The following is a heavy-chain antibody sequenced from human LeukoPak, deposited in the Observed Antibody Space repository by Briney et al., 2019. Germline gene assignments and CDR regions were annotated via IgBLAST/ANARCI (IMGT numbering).Heavy chain of an antibody. D-gene: IGHD3-22*01. CDR2: IYTSGST. V-gene: IGHV4-61*02. CDR3: ARGPYSYDSSGAFDI. CDR1: GGSISSGSYY. Sequence: SETLSLTCSVSGGSISSGSYYWSWIRQPATKGLEWIGRIYTSGSTNYNPSLKSRVTISVDTSKNQFSLKLSSVTAADTAVYYCARGPYSYDSSGAFDIWGQGTMVTVSS. J-gene: IGHJ3*02.